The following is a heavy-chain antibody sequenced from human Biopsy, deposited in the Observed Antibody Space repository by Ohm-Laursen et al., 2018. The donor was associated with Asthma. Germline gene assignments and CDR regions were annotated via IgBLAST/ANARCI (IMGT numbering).Heavy chain of an antibody. J-gene: IGHJ4*02. CDR1: GFTFGDYW. CDR2: IKHDGSEN. Sequence: SLRLSCAASGFTFGDYWMSWVRQVPGRGLEWVANIKHDGSENNHVDSLKGRFTISRDNAKNTLYLQMHSLRAEDTAVYYCARGDSSNWSHYYFDYWGQGTLVTVSS. D-gene: IGHD3-22*01. CDR3: ARGDSSNWSHYYFDY. V-gene: IGHV3-7*03.